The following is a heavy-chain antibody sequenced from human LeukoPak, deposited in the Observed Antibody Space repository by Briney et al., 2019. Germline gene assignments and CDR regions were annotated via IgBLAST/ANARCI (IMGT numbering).Heavy chain of an antibody. D-gene: IGHD2-15*01. Sequence: PGGSLRLSCAASGFTFSSYSMNWVRQAPGKGLEWVSSISSSSSYIYYADSVKGRFTISRDNAKNTLYLQMNSLRAEDTAVYYCARDGFDVAVVVVAATDGMDVWGQGTTVTVSS. CDR3: ARDGFDVAVVVVAATDGMDV. CDR1: GFTFSSYS. V-gene: IGHV3-21*01. CDR2: ISSSSSYI. J-gene: IGHJ6*02.